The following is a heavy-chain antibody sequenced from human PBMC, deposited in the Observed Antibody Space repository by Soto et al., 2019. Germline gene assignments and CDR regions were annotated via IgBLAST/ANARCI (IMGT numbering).Heavy chain of an antibody. CDR2: TRNKANNYIT. V-gene: IGHV3-72*01. CDR1: GFTLSDHY. D-gene: IGHD1-26*01. Sequence: EVQLVESGGGLVQPGGSLRRSCAASGFTLSDHYMDWVRQAPGEGLEWLGRTRNKANNYITEYATSVKGRFTISRDDSKNSVYLQLNSLKSEDTAVYYCGRWTSGSPDCWGQGTLVTVSS. CDR3: GRWTSGSPDC. J-gene: IGHJ4*02.